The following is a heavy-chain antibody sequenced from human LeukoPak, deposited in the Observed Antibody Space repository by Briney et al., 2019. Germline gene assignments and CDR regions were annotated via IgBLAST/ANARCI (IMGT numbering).Heavy chain of an antibody. J-gene: IGHJ4*02. CDR2: ISSSGGST. D-gene: IGHD4-17*01. Sequence: GGSLRLSCAASGFTYSSYAMTWVRQAPGKGLEWVSLISSSGGSTHYADSVEGRFTISRDNSKSTLYLQMNSLRAEDTAVYYCAKDLYGDYQSDYWGQGTLVIVSS. CDR1: GFTYSSYA. V-gene: IGHV3-23*01. CDR3: AKDLYGDYQSDY.